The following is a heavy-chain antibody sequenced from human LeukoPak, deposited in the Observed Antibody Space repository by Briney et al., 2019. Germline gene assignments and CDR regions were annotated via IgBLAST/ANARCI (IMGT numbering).Heavy chain of an antibody. CDR3: VREGIVTGFPPDI. D-gene: IGHD3-9*01. J-gene: IGHJ3*02. CDR1: GFTFSEHY. V-gene: IGHV3-11*01. Sequence: GGSLGLFCAASGFTFSEHYMSWIRQAPGKGLQWVSCISSTYGTTYYADSVKGRFTISRDNAKNSLYLQMNSLRAEDTAIYYCVREGIVTGFPPDIWGQGTVLTVSS. CDR2: ISSTYGTT.